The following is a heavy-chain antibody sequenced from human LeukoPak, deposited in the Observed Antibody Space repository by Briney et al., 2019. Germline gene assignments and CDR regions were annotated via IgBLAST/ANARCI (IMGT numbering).Heavy chain of an antibody. CDR3: ARGGIEASGNDELAY. V-gene: IGHV3-13*01. J-gene: IGHJ4*02. D-gene: IGHD6-13*01. CDR1: GFTFIDYD. Sequence: GGSLRLSCAASGFTFIDYDMHWVRQVIGKGLEWVSAIGIRGDTHYSGSVKGRFTISRENAESSLYLQMNSLRAEDTAVYYCARGGIEASGNDELAYWGQGTLVTVSS. CDR2: IGIRGDT.